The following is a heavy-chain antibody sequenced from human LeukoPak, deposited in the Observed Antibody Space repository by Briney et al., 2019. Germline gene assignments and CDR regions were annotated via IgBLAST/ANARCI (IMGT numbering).Heavy chain of an antibody. J-gene: IGHJ4*02. V-gene: IGHV3-30*18. CDR1: GFTFSNSA. Sequence: PGGSLRLSCAASGFTFSNSAMNWVRQAPGKGLEWVAVISYDGNNKYYSDSARGRFTISRDNSKNTLYLQMNSLRAEDTALYYCAKDMYCRGSGCYCNVDYWGQGTLVTVSS. CDR3: AKDMYCRGSGCYCNVDY. CDR2: ISYDGNNK. D-gene: IGHD3-10*01.